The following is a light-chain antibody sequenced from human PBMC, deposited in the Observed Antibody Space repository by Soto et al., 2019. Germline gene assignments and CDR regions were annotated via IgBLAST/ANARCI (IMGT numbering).Light chain of an antibody. J-gene: IGLJ1*01. V-gene: IGLV2-14*02. CDR1: NNDVGTYQL. Sequence: QSALTQPASVSGSPGQSITISCTGTNNDVGTYQLVSWYQQFPGKAPKVLIYEVSNRPSGISNRFSASKSGNTASLTISGLQTEDEATYYCSSFTGSSTLVFGTGTKLTVL. CDR3: SSFTGSSTLV. CDR2: EVS.